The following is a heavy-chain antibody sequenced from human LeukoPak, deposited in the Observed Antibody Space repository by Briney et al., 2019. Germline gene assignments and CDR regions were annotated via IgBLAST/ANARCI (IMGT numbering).Heavy chain of an antibody. Sequence: GGSLRLSCAASGFTFSSYGMTWVRQAPGKGLEWVSAISGSGGSTYYADSVKGLFTISRDNSKNTLYLQMNSLRAEDTAVYYCARHPHSSGSYYGYYYMDVWGKGTTVTISS. V-gene: IGHV3-23*01. J-gene: IGHJ6*03. CDR1: GFTFSSYG. D-gene: IGHD3-10*01. CDR3: ARHPHSSGSYYGYYYMDV. CDR2: ISGSGGST.